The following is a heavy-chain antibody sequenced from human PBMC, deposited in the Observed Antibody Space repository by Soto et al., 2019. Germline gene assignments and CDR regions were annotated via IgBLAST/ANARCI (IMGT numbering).Heavy chain of an antibody. D-gene: IGHD4-17*01. J-gene: IGHJ4*02. V-gene: IGHV1-46*01. CDR3: ARLDTVTDVFDY. CDR2: INPSGGST. Sequence: QVQLVQSGAEVKKPGASVKVSCKASGYTFTSYYMHWVRQAPGQGLEWMGIINPSGGSTSYAQKYQGRXXMXRXXSTSTVYMELSSLRSEDTAVYYCARLDTVTDVFDYWGQGTLVTVSS. CDR1: GYTFTSYY.